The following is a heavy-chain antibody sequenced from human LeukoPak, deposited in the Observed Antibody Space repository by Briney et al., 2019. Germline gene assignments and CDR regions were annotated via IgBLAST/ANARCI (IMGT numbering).Heavy chain of an antibody. J-gene: IGHJ6*02. Sequence: GESLKLSCAASGSSVTYNYMTWVRQAPGKGLEWVSLINSGGTTYYADSLKGRFTISRHNPNNTLFLQMNSVRPEDTAVYYCARTSYYYDMDVWGQGTTVTVSS. CDR2: INSGGTT. V-gene: IGHV3-53*04. CDR3: ARTSYYYDMDV. CDR1: GSSVTYNY.